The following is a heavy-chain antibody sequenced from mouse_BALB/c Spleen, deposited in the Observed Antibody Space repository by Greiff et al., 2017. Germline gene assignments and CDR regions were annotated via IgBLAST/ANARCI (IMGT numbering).Heavy chain of an antibody. Sequence: EVHLVESGGGLVQPGGSRKLSCAASGFTFSSFGMHWVRQAPEKGLEWVAYISSGSSTIDYADTVKGRFTISRDNPKNTLFLQMTSLRSEDTAMYYCAKDYGYDAWFAYWGQGTLVTVSA. J-gene: IGHJ3*01. CDR3: AKDYGYDAWFAY. CDR2: ISSGSSTI. D-gene: IGHD2-2*01. V-gene: IGHV5-17*02. CDR1: GFTFSSFG.